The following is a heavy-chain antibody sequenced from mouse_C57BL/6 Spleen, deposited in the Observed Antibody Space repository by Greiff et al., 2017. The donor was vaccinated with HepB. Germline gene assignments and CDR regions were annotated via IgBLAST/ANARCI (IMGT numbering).Heavy chain of an antibody. CDR2: ISDGGSYT. V-gene: IGHV5-4*01. CDR1: GFTFSSYA. J-gene: IGHJ4*01. Sequence: EVKLQESGGGLVKPGGSLKLSCAASGFTFSSYAMSWVRQTPEKRLEWVATISDGGSYTYYPDNVKGRFTISRDNAKNNLYLQMSQLKSEDTAMYYCARDHYGSSYDAMDYWGQGTSVTVSS. CDR3: ARDHYGSSYDAMDY. D-gene: IGHD1-1*01.